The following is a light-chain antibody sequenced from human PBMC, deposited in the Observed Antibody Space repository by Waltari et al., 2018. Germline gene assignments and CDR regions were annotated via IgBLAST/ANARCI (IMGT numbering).Light chain of an antibody. CDR2: DAS. Sequence: EIMLTQSPGTLSLSPGERATLSCRASQNINKYLAWYQHKPGQAPRLIIYDASSSATGIPDRFSGSGSGTDFSLTISRLEPEDFAVYYCQKYGSLPATFGQGTKVEIK. J-gene: IGKJ1*01. CDR3: QKYGSLPAT. V-gene: IGKV3-20*01. CDR1: QNINKY.